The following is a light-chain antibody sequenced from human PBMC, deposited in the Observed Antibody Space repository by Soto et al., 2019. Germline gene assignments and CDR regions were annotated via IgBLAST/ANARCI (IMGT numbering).Light chain of an antibody. J-gene: IGLJ1*01. CDR1: ASDIGNYNY. Sequence: QSVLTQPASVSGSPGQSITISCTGTASDIGNYNYVSWYQLHPGKAPKLLIYGVSNRPSGVPDRFSASKSGNTASLTISGLQAEDEADYYCCSYAGSYTYVFGSGTKVTVL. CDR2: GVS. CDR3: CSYAGSYTYV. V-gene: IGLV2-11*01.